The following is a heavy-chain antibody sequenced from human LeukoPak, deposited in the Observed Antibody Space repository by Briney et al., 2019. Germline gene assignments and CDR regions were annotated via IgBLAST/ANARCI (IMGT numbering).Heavy chain of an antibody. Sequence: GGSLRLSCAASGFTFSAYSMNWVRQAPGKGLEWVSYISSSSSTIYYADSVKGRFTISRDNAKNSLYLQVNSLRAEDTAMYYCAKGYYDSSGFAPPFDYWGQGTLVTVSS. CDR2: ISSSSSTI. CDR3: AKGYYDSSGFAPPFDY. J-gene: IGHJ4*02. V-gene: IGHV3-48*04. D-gene: IGHD3-22*01. CDR1: GFTFSAYS.